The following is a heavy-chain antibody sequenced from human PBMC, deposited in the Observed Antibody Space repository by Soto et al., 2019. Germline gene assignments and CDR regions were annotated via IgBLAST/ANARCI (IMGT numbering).Heavy chain of an antibody. Sequence: GSLRLSCAASGFTFSSYSMNWVRQAPGKGLEWISYISSSSRKIYYADSVRGRFTISRDNANNSLYLQMNGLRDEDTAVYFCARIVGPRDGYNRWGQGTPVTVSS. D-gene: IGHD5-12*01. CDR1: GFTFSSYS. CDR2: ISSSSRKI. J-gene: IGHJ4*02. V-gene: IGHV3-48*02. CDR3: ARIVGPRDGYNR.